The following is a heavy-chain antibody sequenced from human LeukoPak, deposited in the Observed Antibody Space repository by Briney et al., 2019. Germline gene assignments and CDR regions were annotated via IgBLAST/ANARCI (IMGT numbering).Heavy chain of an antibody. CDR3: ARDVKGRWELLGSHDY. D-gene: IGHD1-26*01. CDR2: ISSSSSCI. Sequence: GGSLRLSCAASGFTFSSYSMNWVRQAPGKGLEWVSSISSSSSCIYYADSVKGRFTISRDNAKNSLYLQMNSLRVEDTAVYYCARDVKGRWELLGSHDYWGQGTLVTASS. V-gene: IGHV3-21*06. J-gene: IGHJ4*02. CDR1: GFTFSSYS.